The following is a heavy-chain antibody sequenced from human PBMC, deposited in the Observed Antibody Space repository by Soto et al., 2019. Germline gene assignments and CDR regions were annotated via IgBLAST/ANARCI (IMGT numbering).Heavy chain of an antibody. J-gene: IGHJ6*02. CDR3: VKDRRTEAYGMEV. CDR1: GFSFSSRG. V-gene: IGHV3-30*18. D-gene: IGHD2-21*01. Sequence: QVQLVESGGGVVQPGRSLRLSCAASGFSFSSRGMHWVRQAPSRGLEWVAVISHDGTRKYYGDSVKGRFTISRDNSQDTVYLQMNSLRAEDTAVYYCVKDRRTEAYGMEVWGQGTTVTVSS. CDR2: ISHDGTRK.